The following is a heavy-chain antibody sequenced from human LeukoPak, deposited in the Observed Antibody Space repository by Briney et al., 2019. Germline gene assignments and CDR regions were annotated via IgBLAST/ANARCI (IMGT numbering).Heavy chain of an antibody. CDR2: INHSGST. D-gene: IGHD6-13*01. V-gene: IGHV4-34*01. Sequence: RSETLSLTCAVYGGSFTGYYWSWIRQPPGKGLEWIGEINHSGSTNYNPSLKSRVTISVDTSKNQFSLKLSSVTAADTAVYYCARGRSSWYRWWGQGTLVTVS. CDR3: ARGRSSWYRW. CDR1: GGSFTGYY. J-gene: IGHJ4*02.